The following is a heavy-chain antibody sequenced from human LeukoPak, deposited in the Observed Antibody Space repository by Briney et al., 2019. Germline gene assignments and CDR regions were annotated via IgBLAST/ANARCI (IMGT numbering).Heavy chain of an antibody. Sequence: SVKVSCKASGGTFSSYAISWVRQAPGQGLEWMGGIIPIFGTANYAQKFQGRVTITADKSTSTAYMELSSLRSEDTAVYYCARELPDYYDILTGYSAFDYCGQGTLVTVSS. D-gene: IGHD3-9*01. V-gene: IGHV1-69*06. J-gene: IGHJ4*02. CDR2: IIPIFGTA. CDR3: ARELPDYYDILTGYSAFDY. CDR1: GGTFSSYA.